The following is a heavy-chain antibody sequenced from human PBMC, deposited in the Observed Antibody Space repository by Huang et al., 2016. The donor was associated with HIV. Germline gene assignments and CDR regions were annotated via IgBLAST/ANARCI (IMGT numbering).Heavy chain of an antibody. CDR2: IYPGDTDT. V-gene: IGHV5-51*01. Sequence: GESLKISCKGSGYTFNGYWIGWVRQMPGKGLEWMGTIYPGDTDTTYSPSFQGQVTISADKSISTAYLQWSGLKASDTAMYYCARQGVGDFVVEPTGLGAFDIWGQGTMVTVSS. D-gene: IGHD2-2*01. CDR1: GYTFNGYW. CDR3: ARQGVGDFVVEPTGLGAFDI. J-gene: IGHJ3*02.